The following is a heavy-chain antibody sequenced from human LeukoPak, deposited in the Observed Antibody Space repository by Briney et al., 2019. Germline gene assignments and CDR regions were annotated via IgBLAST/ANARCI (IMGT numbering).Heavy chain of an antibody. J-gene: IGHJ6*03. Sequence: GGSLRLSCAASGFTFSGSAMHWVRQASGKGLEWVGRIRSKANSYATAYAASVKGRFTISRDDSKNTAYLQMNSLKTEDTAVYYCTTYYYGSGLLNYYYYMDVWGKGTTVTVSS. D-gene: IGHD3-10*01. CDR1: GFTFSGSA. CDR2: IRSKANSYAT. V-gene: IGHV3-73*01. CDR3: TTYYYGSGLLNYYYYMDV.